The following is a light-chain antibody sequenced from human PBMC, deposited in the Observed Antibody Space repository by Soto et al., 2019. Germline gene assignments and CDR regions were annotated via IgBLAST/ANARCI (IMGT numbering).Light chain of an antibody. V-gene: IGLV2-14*03. Sequence: QSVLTQPASVSGSPGQSITISCTGTSSDVSGYNFVSWYQQHPGKAPKFIIYDVRNRPSGVSNRFSGSRSGNTASLTISGLQAEDEADYYCSSYTSSSTVIFGGGTKVTVL. J-gene: IGLJ2*01. CDR1: SSDVSGYNF. CDR3: SSYTSSSTVI. CDR2: DVR.